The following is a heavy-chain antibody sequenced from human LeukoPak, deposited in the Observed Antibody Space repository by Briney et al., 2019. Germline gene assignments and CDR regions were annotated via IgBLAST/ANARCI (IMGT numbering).Heavy chain of an antibody. CDR1: GYTFTGYY. CDR2: INPNSGGT. D-gene: IGHD3-22*01. Sequence: ASVKVSCKASGYTFTGYYMHWVRQAPGQGLEWMGWINPNSGGTNYAENFQGRVTMTRDTSISTAYMELSRLKSDDTAMYYCARDGYYYDSSGYSYGFDYWGQGTLVTVSS. V-gene: IGHV1-2*02. CDR3: ARDGYYYDSSGYSYGFDY. J-gene: IGHJ4*02.